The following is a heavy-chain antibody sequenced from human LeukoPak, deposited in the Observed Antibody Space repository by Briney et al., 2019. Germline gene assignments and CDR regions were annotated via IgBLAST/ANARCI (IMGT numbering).Heavy chain of an antibody. CDR1: GFTFSSFG. J-gene: IGHJ4*02. Sequence: GGSLRLSCAASGFTFSSFGMHWVRQAPGKGLEWVAFIRYDRDNKYYADSVKGRFTISRDNSKNTLYLQMNNLRVEDTAVYYCANDFRWSFDYWGQGTLVTVSS. CDR3: ANDFRWSFDY. V-gene: IGHV3-30*02. D-gene: IGHD2-15*01. CDR2: IRYDRDNK.